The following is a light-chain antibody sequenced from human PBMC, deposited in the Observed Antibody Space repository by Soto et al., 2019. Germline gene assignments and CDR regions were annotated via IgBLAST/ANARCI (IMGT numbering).Light chain of an antibody. Sequence: QSVLTQPASVSGSPGQSITISCTGTSSDVGGYNCVSWHQQHPGKAPKLMIYEVSDRPSGVSNRCSGSKSGNTASLTISGLQAEDEADYFCSSYTSSSHFVFGTGTKLTVL. CDR1: SSDVGGYNC. CDR2: EVS. V-gene: IGLV2-14*01. J-gene: IGLJ1*01. CDR3: SSYTSSSHFV.